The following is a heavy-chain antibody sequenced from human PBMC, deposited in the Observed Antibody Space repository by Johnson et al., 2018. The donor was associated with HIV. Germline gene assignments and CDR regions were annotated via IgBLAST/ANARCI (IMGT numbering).Heavy chain of an antibody. Sequence: QVQLVESGGDVVQPGRSLRLSCAASVFSFSTYNMHWVRHAPGRGLEWVAVISYDGSNKPYADSVKGRFTSSRDNAKNSLYLQMNSLRAEDTALYYCARDGTTGPSGDAFDIWGQGTMVTVSS. J-gene: IGHJ3*02. CDR2: ISYDGSNK. CDR3: ARDGTTGPSGDAFDI. CDR1: VFSFSTYN. D-gene: IGHD4-17*01. V-gene: IGHV3-30-3*01.